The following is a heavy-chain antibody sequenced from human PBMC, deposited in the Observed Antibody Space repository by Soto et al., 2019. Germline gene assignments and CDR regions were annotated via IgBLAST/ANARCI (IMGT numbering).Heavy chain of an antibody. D-gene: IGHD1-7*01. CDR3: ARPGRNTWNYGYASGY. CDR2: IIPILGIA. V-gene: IGHV1-69*02. Sequence: QVQLVQSGAEVKKPGSSVKVSCKASGGTFSSYTISWVRQAPGQGLEWMGRIIPILGIANYAQKFQGSDTTTSHKPTNTADMELSSLRSADTAGYYCARPGRNTWNYGYASGYWGQGTLVTVSS. CDR1: GGTFSSYT. J-gene: IGHJ4*02.